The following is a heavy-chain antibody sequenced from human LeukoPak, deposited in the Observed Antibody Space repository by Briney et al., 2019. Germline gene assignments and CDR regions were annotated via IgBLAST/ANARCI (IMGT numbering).Heavy chain of an antibody. CDR3: ARAGIGLRYYYDSSGYGN. CDR1: GGSISSYY. J-gene: IGHJ4*02. CDR2: INHSGST. D-gene: IGHD3-22*01. Sequence: PSETLSLTCTVSGGSISSYYWSWIRQPPGKGLEWIGEINHSGSTNYNPSLKSRVTISVDTSKNQFSLKLSSVTAADTAVYYCARAGIGLRYYYDSSGYGNWGQGTLVTVSS. V-gene: IGHV4-34*01.